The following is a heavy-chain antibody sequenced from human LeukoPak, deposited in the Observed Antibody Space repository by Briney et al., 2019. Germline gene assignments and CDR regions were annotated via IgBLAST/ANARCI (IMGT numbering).Heavy chain of an antibody. Sequence: PGGSLRLSCEAPGFTFSSYSMNWVRQAPGKGLEWVSSISSSSSYIYYADSVKGRFTISRDNAKNSLYLQMNSLRAEDTAVYYCARDSVGDSGWLQFYYCYGMDVWSQGTTVTVSS. CDR1: GFTFSSYS. J-gene: IGHJ6*02. CDR3: ARDSVGDSGWLQFYYCYGMDV. CDR2: ISSSSSYI. D-gene: IGHD5-24*01. V-gene: IGHV3-21*01.